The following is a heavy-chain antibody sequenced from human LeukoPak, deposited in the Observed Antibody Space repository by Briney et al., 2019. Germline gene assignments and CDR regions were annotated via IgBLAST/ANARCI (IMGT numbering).Heavy chain of an antibody. D-gene: IGHD3-9*01. CDR3: SREIYYDILTGYYQSPNYFDY. V-gene: IGHV3-49*03. CDR2: IRTKAYGGTT. J-gene: IGHJ4*02. Sequence: GGSLRLSCTTSGFTFGDYAMSWFRPAPGKGLEWVGFIRTKAYGGTTDYATSVKGRFTISRDDSKSIAYLQMHSLRTEDTAVYFCSREIYYDILTGYYQSPNYFDYSGQGTLVTVSS. CDR1: GFTFGDYA.